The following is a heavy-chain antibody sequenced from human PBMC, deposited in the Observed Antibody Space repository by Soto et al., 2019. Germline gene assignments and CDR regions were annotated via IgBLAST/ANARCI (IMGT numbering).Heavy chain of an antibody. CDR2: VNPNNGDT. J-gene: IGHJ4*02. D-gene: IGHD3-10*01. V-gene: IGHV1-8*01. CDR3: AKVSRKGSAIDFDY. Sequence: QVQLVQSGAELKKPGASVKVSCKASGYTFSNYDMNWVRQATGQGPEWIGWVNPNNGDTGYAQKFQGRVTLTTDISTTTAYMELTSLRSEDTAFYYCAKVSRKGSAIDFDYWGQGTLMTVSS. CDR1: GYTFSNYD.